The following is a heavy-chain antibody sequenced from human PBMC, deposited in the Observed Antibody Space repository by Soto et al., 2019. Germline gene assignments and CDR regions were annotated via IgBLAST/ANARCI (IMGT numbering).Heavy chain of an antibody. J-gene: IGHJ4*02. D-gene: IGHD2-15*01. CDR2: IYYSGST. Sequence: SETLSLTCTVSGGSISSGDYYWSWIRQPPGKGLEWIGYIYYSGSTYYNPSLKSRVTISVDTSKNQFSLRMNSMIAADTAVYYCARADPDASVGYWGQGTLVTVSS. CDR1: GGSISSGDYY. CDR3: ARADPDASVGY. V-gene: IGHV4-30-4*02.